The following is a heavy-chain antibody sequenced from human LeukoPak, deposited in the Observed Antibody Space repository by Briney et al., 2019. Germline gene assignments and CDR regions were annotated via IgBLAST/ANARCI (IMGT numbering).Heavy chain of an antibody. D-gene: IGHD4-11*01. V-gene: IGHV3-74*01. CDR1: GFTFSSYW. J-gene: IGHJ6*02. CDR3: ARVDYSNYYGMDV. Sequence: GGSLRLSCAASGFTFSSYWMHWVRQAPGKRLVWVSRINTDGSSTSYADSVKGRFTISRDNAKNTLYLQMHSLRAEDMAVYYCARVDYSNYYGMDVWGQGATVTVSS. CDR2: INTDGSST.